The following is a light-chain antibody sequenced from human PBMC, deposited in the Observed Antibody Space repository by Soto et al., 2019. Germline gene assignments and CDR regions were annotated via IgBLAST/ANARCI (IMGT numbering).Light chain of an antibody. CDR1: QSISSW. J-gene: IGKJ1*01. Sequence: DIQMTQSPSTLSASVGDRVTITCRASQSISSWLAWYQQKQGKAPKVLIFDASSLESGVPSRFRGSGSATELTITISSLQPDDFATYYCQQYSTYPWTFGQGTKVDIK. V-gene: IGKV1-5*01. CDR2: DAS. CDR3: QQYSTYPWT.